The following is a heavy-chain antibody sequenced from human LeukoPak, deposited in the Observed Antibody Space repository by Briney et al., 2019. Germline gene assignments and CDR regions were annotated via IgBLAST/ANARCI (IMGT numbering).Heavy chain of an antibody. CDR2: INPNSGGT. CDR1: GYTFTGYY. J-gene: IGHJ6*03. V-gene: IGHV1-2*02. D-gene: IGHD3-9*01. Sequence: ASVKVSCKASGYTFTGYYMHWVRQAPGQGLEWMGWINPNSGGTNYAQKFQGRVTMTRDTSISTAYMELSRLRSDDTAVYYCARGHYDILTANYYYYMDVWGKGTTVTISS. CDR3: ARGHYDILTANYYYYMDV.